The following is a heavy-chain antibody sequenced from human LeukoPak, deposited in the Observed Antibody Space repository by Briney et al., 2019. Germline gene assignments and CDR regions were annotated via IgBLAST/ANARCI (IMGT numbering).Heavy chain of an antibody. Sequence: SETLSLTCTVSGGSISSYYWSWIRQPPGKGLEWIGYIYYSGSTNYNPSLKSRVTISVDTSKNQFSLKLSSVTAADMAVYYCARLGSNDAFDIWGQGTMVTVSS. J-gene: IGHJ3*02. V-gene: IGHV4-59*01. D-gene: IGHD4/OR15-4a*01. CDR1: GGSISSYY. CDR3: ARLGSNDAFDI. CDR2: IYYSGST.